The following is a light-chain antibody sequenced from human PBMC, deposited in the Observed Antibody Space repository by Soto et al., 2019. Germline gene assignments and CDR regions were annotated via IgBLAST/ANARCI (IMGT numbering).Light chain of an antibody. CDR2: DTS. Sequence: QAVVTQERSQTVSPGGTVTLTCGSSTGAVTSGHYPYWFQQKPGQAPRTLIYDTSNKHSWTPARFSGSLLGGKAALTLSGAQPEDEAEYYCLLSYSGARSYYVFGTGTKLTVL. CDR1: TGAVTSGHY. CDR3: LLSYSGARSYYV. V-gene: IGLV7-46*01. J-gene: IGLJ1*01.